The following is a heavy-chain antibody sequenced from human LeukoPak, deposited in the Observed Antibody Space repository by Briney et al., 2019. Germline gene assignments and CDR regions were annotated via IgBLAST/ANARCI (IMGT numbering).Heavy chain of an antibody. Sequence: ASVKVSCKASGCTFTNYDISWVRQATGQGLEWMGWMNPNSGNTGYAEKFQGRVTMTRDTSISTAYMELSSLRSDDTAVYYCARNSGLADCWGQGTLVTVSS. CDR1: GCTFTNYD. J-gene: IGHJ4*02. CDR2: MNPNSGNT. V-gene: IGHV1-8*01. D-gene: IGHD5-12*01. CDR3: ARNSGLADC.